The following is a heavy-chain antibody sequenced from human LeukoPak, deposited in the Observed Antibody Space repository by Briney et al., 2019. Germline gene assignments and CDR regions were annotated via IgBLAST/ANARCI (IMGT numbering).Heavy chain of an antibody. J-gene: IGHJ4*02. CDR1: GFTFDDYG. CDR3: ARQTGGRFDY. Sequence: SGGSLRLSCAASGFTFDDYGMSWVRQTPGKGLEWVSGINWNGGSTGYADSVKGRFTISRDNAKNSLYLQMNSLRAEDKALYYCARQTGGRFDYWGQGTLVTVSS. V-gene: IGHV3-20*04. CDR2: INWNGGST. D-gene: IGHD7-27*01.